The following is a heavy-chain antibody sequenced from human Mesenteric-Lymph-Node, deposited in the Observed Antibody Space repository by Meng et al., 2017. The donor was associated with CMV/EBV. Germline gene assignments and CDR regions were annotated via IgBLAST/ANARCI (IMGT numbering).Heavy chain of an antibody. D-gene: IGHD3-22*01. CDR2: INWNGGST. V-gene: IGHV3-20*04. CDR1: GFTFDDYG. Sequence: GESLKISCAASGFTFDDYGMSWVRQAPGKGLEWVSGINWNGGSTGYADSVKGRFTISRDNAKNSLYLQMNSLRAEDTALYYCARDLGYYYDSSGYLDGFDYWGQGTLVTVSS. J-gene: IGHJ4*02. CDR3: ARDLGYYYDSSGYLDGFDY.